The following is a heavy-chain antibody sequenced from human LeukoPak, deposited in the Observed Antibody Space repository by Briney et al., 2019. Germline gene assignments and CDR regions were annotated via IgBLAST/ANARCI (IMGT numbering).Heavy chain of an antibody. V-gene: IGHV4-34*01. CDR1: GGSFSGYY. D-gene: IGHD1-26*01. CDR2: INHSGST. CDR3: AIGGEGATFDY. Sequence: SETLSLTCAVYGGSFSGYYWSWIRQPPGKGLEWIGEINHSGSTNYNPSLKSRVTISVDTSKNQFSLKLSSVTAADTAVYYCAIGGEGATFDYWGQGTLVTVSS. J-gene: IGHJ4*02.